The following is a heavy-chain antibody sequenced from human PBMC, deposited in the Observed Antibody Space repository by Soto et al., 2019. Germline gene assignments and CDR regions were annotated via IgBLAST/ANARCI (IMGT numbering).Heavy chain of an antibody. CDR1: GFTFSSYG. J-gene: IGHJ4*02. CDR2: ISYDGSNK. Sequence: PGGSLRLSCAASGFTFSSYGMHWVRQAPGKGLEWVAVISYDGSNKYYADSVKGRFTISRDNSKNTLYLQMNSLRAEDTAVYYCAKSAAGTGNFDYWGQGTLVTVSS. CDR3: AKSAAGTGNFDY. D-gene: IGHD6-13*01. V-gene: IGHV3-30*18.